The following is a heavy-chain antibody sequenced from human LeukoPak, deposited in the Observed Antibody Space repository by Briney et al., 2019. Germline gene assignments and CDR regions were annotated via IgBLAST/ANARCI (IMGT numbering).Heavy chain of an antibody. CDR1: GFTFSSYS. V-gene: IGHV3-21*01. CDR3: ARDLYTYYYDSSGYQNWFEP. Sequence: GGSLRLSCAASGFTFSSYSMNSVRQAPGKWLEWVSSISSIGSYMYYAQSLKGRFTISRDNAKNSLYLQMNSLRAEDTAVYYCARDLYTYYYDSSGYQNWFEPWGQGTLVTVSS. J-gene: IGHJ5*02. D-gene: IGHD3-22*01. CDR2: ISSIGSYM.